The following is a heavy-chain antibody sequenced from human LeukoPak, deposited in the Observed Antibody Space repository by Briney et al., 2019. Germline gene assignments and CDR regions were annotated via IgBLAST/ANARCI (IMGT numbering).Heavy chain of an antibody. CDR3: ARASIAVAGFDY. CDR1: GYTFKSYG. V-gene: IGHV1-18*01. J-gene: IGHJ4*02. Sequence: ASVKVSCKASGYTFKSYGLSWVRQAPGQGLEWMGWISAYNGITHYAQNLQGRVTMTTDTSTSTAYMELRGLRSDDTAVYYCARASIAVAGFDYWGQGTLVTVSS. CDR2: ISAYNGIT. D-gene: IGHD6-19*01.